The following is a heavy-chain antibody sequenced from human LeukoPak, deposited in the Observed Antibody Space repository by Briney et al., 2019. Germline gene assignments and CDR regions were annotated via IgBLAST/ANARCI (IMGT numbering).Heavy chain of an antibody. Sequence: GGSLRLSCAASGFTFSSYSMHWVRQAPGKGLEWVANIKQDGSDKKYVESVKGRFTISRDNAKNSLYLQMNSLRVEDTAVYYCARLSDTEGSSTCYRASDIWGQGTMVTASS. D-gene: IGHD2-2*01. CDR3: ARLSDTEGSSTCYRASDI. CDR2: IKQDGSDK. J-gene: IGHJ3*02. CDR1: GFTFSSYS. V-gene: IGHV3-7*01.